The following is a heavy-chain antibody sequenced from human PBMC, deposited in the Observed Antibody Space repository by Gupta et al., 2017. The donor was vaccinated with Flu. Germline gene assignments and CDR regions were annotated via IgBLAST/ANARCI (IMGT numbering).Heavy chain of an antibody. J-gene: IGHJ5*02. D-gene: IGHD2-21*01. V-gene: IGHV3-23*01. CDR1: GLNFCRYP. Sequence: EVPLLESGGGLALTGGSLRLSCAASGLNFCRYPLSWVRKGPGTGLEWVSAVSGSGGDTNYADSMKGRFTISRDNSKNTLYLQMNSLRAEDTSVYYCAKDAEVWWYNWFDPWGQGTLVTVSS. CDR3: AKDAEVWWYNWFDP. CDR2: VSGSGGDT.